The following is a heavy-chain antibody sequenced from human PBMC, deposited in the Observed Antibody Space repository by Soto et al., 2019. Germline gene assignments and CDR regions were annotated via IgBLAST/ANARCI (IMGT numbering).Heavy chain of an antibody. D-gene: IGHD5-12*01. CDR1: GYTFTSYG. CDR3: ARVDSGYDLAIPDY. J-gene: IGHJ4*02. V-gene: IGHV1-18*01. CDR2: ISAYNGNT. Sequence: GASVKVSCKASGYTFTSYGISWVRQAPGQGLEWMGWISAYNGNTNYAQKLQGRVTMTTDTSTSTAYMELRSLRSDDTAVYYCARVDSGYDLAIPDYWGQGTLVTVSS.